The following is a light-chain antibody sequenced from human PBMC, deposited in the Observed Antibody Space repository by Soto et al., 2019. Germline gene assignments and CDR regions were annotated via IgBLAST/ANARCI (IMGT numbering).Light chain of an antibody. V-gene: IGKV3-15*01. J-gene: IGKJ1*01. CDR1: HYVYSN. CDR2: RAS. CDR3: QQYQNLWT. Sequence: EIVMTQSPATLSVSLGERATLSCTASHYVYSNVAWFQQRPGQAPRLLIYRASARATGTPARFSGSGSGTEFTLTITSLQSEDFALYYCQQYQNLWTFGQGTEVEI.